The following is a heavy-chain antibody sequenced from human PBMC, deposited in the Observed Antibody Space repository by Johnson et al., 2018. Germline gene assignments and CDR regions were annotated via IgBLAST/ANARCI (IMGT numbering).Heavy chain of an antibody. CDR3: AREAYSSGRAGIFHI. CDR2: ISHNEIDK. Sequence: QVQLVESGGGVVQPGTSLRLSCGVSRVTLSTSIMHWVRQAPGKGLEWVALISHNEIDKQYGDSAKDRFTISRDISKNTVYLQMNSLRVEDTAVYYCAREAYSSGRAGIFHIWGQGTMVTVSS. CDR1: RVTLSTSI. D-gene: IGHD6-19*01. J-gene: IGHJ3*02. V-gene: IGHV3-30-3*01.